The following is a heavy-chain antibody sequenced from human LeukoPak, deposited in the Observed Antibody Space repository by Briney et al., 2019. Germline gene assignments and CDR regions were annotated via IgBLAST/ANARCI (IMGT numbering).Heavy chain of an antibody. D-gene: IGHD3-10*01. V-gene: IGHV4-59*12. CDR3: ARHGITMVRGVIKGGNFDY. J-gene: IGHJ4*02. CDR1: GGSISSYY. CDR2: IYYSGYT. Sequence: SETLSLTCTVSGGSISSYYWSWIRQPPGKGLEWIGDIYYSGYTNYNPSLKSRVTISVDTSKNQFSLKLSSVTAADTAVYYCARHGITMVRGVIKGGNFDYWGQGTLVTVSS.